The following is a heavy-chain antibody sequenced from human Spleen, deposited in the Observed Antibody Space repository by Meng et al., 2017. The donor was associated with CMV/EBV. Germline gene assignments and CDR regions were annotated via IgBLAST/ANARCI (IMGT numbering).Heavy chain of an antibody. V-gene: IGHV3-48*04. D-gene: IGHD2-2*01. Sequence: GGSLRLSCAASGFTFNRYSMNWVRQAPGKGLEWISDISTSSSTIYYADSVKGRFTISRDNAKNSLYLQMNSLRAEDTAVYYCARDKTVRGAMPYFFDYWGQGTLVTVSS. J-gene: IGHJ4*02. CDR3: ARDKTVRGAMPYFFDY. CDR2: ISTSSSTI. CDR1: GFTFNRYS.